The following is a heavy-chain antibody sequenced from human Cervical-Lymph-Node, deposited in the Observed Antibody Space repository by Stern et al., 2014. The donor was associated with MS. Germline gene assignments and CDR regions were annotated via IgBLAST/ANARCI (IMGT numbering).Heavy chain of an antibody. D-gene: IGHD3-3*01. J-gene: IGHJ4*02. V-gene: IGHV1-69*12. CDR1: GGTFSNYA. CDR3: ARDGPFSDLDF. Sequence: QVQLVQSGTEVKTPESSVNVSCKISGGTFSNYAISWVRQAPEEGLEWMGWIIPIFGTTRVAPRFRGRLTITADESTATVYLKLSSLSSHDTALYFCARDGPFSDLDFWGQGTLVTVSS. CDR2: IIPIFGTT.